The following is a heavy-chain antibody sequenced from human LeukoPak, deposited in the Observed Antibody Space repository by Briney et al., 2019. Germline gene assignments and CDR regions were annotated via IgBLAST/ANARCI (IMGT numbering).Heavy chain of an antibody. V-gene: IGHV4-31*03. CDR3: ARGKYCGGSCFGGTDY. CDR2: IQYSGNILYNGKT. J-gene: IGHJ4*02. D-gene: IGHD2-15*01. CDR1: GDSFSSEIYY. Sequence: SETLSLTCTVSGDSFSSEIYYWTWIRQHPGKGLEWMGYIQYSGNILYNGKTFYNPSLRGRVTMSVDSSKNQFSLDLSSVTAADTAVYYCARGKYCGGSCFGGTDYWGQGILVAVSS.